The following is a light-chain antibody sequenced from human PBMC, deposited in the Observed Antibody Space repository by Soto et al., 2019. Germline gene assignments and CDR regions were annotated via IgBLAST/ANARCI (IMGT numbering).Light chain of an antibody. CDR1: QGISSY. J-gene: IGKJ5*01. CDR3: QQLNSLIT. V-gene: IGKV1-9*01. CDR2: AAS. Sequence: DIQMTQSPSSLSASVGDRVTITCRSSQGISSYLAWYKQNPGKAPKLLIYAASTLQSGVPSRFSGSGSGTDFTLTISSLQPEDFATYYCQQLNSLITYGQGTRLEIK.